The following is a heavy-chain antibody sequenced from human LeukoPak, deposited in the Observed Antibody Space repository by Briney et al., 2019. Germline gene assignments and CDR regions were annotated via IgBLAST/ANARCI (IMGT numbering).Heavy chain of an antibody. CDR3: AIVIVPAD. V-gene: IGHV1-2*02. D-gene: IGHD2-2*01. CDR1: GYTFTGYY. J-gene: IGHJ4*02. Sequence: ASVKVSCKGSGYTFTGYYIHWMRQAPGQGLEWMGWINCNGGGTNYAQKFQGRVTMTRETSISTAYMELNRLRSDDTAVYYCAIVIVPADWGQGTLVTVSS. CDR2: INCNGGGT.